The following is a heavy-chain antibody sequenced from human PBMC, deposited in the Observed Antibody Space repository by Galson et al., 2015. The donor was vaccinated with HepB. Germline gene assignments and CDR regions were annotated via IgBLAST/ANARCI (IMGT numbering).Heavy chain of an antibody. J-gene: IGHJ3*01. CDR2: VSYDGSAT. CDR3: AKQGPGTVEF. V-gene: IGHV3-30*19. D-gene: IGHD2-8*02. CDR1: GFTFREQG. Sequence: LRLSCAASGFTFREQGMQWVRQAPGKGLEWVTLVSYDGSATHYSASVKGRFTISRDNSKNTLYLQMNSLRDEDTAVYYCAKQGPGTVEFWGQGTMVSVSS.